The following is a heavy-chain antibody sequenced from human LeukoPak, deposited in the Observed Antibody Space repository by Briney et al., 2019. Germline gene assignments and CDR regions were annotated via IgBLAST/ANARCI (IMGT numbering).Heavy chain of an antibody. CDR3: AGKDCSGGSCYPSYYYYMDV. Sequence: PSETLSLTCTVSGGSISSYYRSWIRQPAGKGLEWIGRIYTSGSTNYNPSLKSRVTMSVDTSKNQFSLKLSSVTAADTAVYYCAGKDCSGGSCYPSYYYYMDVWGKGTTVTVSS. V-gene: IGHV4-4*07. CDR1: GGSISSYY. J-gene: IGHJ6*03. D-gene: IGHD2-15*01. CDR2: IYTSGST.